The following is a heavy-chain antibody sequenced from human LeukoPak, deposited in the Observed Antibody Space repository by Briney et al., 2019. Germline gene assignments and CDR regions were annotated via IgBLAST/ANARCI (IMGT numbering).Heavy chain of an antibody. D-gene: IGHD4/OR15-4a*01. CDR2: IYHSGNT. J-gene: IGHJ2*01. Sequence: PSETLSLTCTVSNYSISSGYYWAWIRQPPGKGLEWIGNIYHSGNTYYNPSLKSRVSLSVDTSENQFSLKLSSVTAADTAVYYCARGRRIVVLPGRGYFDLWGRGTLVTVSS. CDR1: NYSISSGYY. CDR3: ARGRRIVVLPGRGYFDL. V-gene: IGHV4-38-2*02.